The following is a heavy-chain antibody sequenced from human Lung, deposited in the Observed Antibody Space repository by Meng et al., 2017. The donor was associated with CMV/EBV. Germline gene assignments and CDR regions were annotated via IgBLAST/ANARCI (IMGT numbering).Heavy chain of an antibody. CDR2: INQSGSP. Sequence: TXSLTXXINSGSFSGYYWSWIRQPPGGAMEWIGEINQSGSPNYNPSLKSRVTMSIDTSEDQFSLKLSSVTAADTAVYYCSRGEGAIAVVPAANYYGMDVWGQGTTVXVSS. D-gene: IGHD2-2*01. J-gene: IGHJ6*02. V-gene: IGHV4-34*01. CDR3: SRGEGAIAVVPAANYYGMDV. CDR1: SGSFSGYY.